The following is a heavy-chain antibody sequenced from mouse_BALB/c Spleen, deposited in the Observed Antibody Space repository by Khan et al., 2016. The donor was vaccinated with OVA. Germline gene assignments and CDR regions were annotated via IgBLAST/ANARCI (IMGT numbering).Heavy chain of an antibody. CDR1: GYSITSDYA. CDR3: ARRYYYGHWYFDV. V-gene: IGHV3-2*02. Sequence: EVQLQESGPGLVKPSQSLSLTCTVTGYSITSDYAWNWIRQFPGNKLEWMGYISYSGSTGYNPSLKSRLSITRDTSNNQFFLQLNSVTTDDTATYYCARRYYYGHWYFDVWGAGTTVTVSS. CDR2: ISYSGST. D-gene: IGHD1-1*01. J-gene: IGHJ1*01.